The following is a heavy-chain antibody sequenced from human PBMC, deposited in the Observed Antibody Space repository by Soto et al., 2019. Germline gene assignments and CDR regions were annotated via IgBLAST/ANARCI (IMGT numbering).Heavy chain of an antibody. J-gene: IGHJ6*02. V-gene: IGHV3-30*03. CDR2: ISYDGSNK. CDR1: GFTFSSYG. D-gene: IGHD6-19*01. CDR3: ARESRSSGWSYYYYYYGMDV. Sequence: GGSLRLSCAASGFTFSSYGMHWVRQAPGKGLEWVALISYDGSNKYYVDSVKGRFTISRDNSKNSLYLQMNSLRAEDTAVYYCARESRSSGWSYYYYYYGMDVWGQGTTVTVSS.